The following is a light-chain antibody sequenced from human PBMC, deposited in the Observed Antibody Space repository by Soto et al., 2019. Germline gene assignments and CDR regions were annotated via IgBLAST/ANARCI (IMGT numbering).Light chain of an antibody. CDR2: GAF. CDR3: QQYNSWPRT. Sequence: EIVLTQSPGTLSLSPGDRATLSCRASQTISSTYLAWYQQKPGQAPRLLIYGAFTGATGVPARFSGSGSGTEFTLTISSLQSEDFATYYCQQYNSWPRTFGQGTKVDIK. J-gene: IGKJ1*01. V-gene: IGKV3-15*01. CDR1: QTISSTY.